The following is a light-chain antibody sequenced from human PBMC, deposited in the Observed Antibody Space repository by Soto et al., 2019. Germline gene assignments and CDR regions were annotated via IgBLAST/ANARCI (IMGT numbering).Light chain of an antibody. CDR3: QSYDSSLTNAV. CDR2: GNN. Sequence: QSALTQPASVSGSPEQSITISCTGTSNDVGRYNLVSWYQQHPGKAPKLLIYGNNNRPSGVPDRFSGSKSGTSVSLAITGLRGEDEADYHCQSYDSSLTNAVFGGGTKLTVL. CDR1: SNDVGRYNL. V-gene: IGLV2-14*02. J-gene: IGLJ2*01.